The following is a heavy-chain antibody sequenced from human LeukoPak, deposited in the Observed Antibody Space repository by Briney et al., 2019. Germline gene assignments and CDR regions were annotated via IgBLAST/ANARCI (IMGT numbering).Heavy chain of an antibody. CDR1: GFTFSSYW. J-gene: IGHJ3*02. CDR3: ARTLGGTYSNAFDI. CDR2: VSSDGSSA. V-gene: IGHV3-74*01. Sequence: PGGSLRLSCAASGFTFSSYWMHWVRQAPGKGLMWVSGVSSDGSSASYADSVRGRFTISRDNAKNTLFLQMNSLRAEDTAVFYCARTLGGTYSNAFDIWGQGTMVAVSS. D-gene: IGHD1-26*01.